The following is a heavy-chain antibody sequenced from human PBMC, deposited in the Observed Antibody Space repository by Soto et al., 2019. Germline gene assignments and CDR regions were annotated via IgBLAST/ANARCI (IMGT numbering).Heavy chain of an antibody. D-gene: IGHD1-26*01. V-gene: IGHV3-11*01. CDR1: GFTFSYYY. J-gene: IGHJ4*02. CDR2: ISSSGSTI. CDR3: ARDAEGATNDY. Sequence: GGSLRLSCAASGFTFSYYYMSWIRQSPGKGLEWVSYISSSGSTIYYADSVKGRFTISRDNAKNSLYLQMNSLRAEDTAVYYCARDAEGATNDYWGQGTLVTVSS.